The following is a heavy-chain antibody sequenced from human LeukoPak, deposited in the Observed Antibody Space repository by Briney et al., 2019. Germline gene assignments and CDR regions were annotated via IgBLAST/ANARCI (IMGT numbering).Heavy chain of an antibody. CDR3: ARVLTSGTLYYHYYYMDV. J-gene: IGHJ6*03. D-gene: IGHD3-9*01. Sequence: PSETLSLTCAVYGGSFSGYYWSWIRQPPGKGPEWIGEINHSGSTNYNPSLKSRVTISVDTSKNQFSLKLSSVTAADTAVYYCARVLTSGTLYYHYYYMDVWGKGTTVTVSS. CDR1: GGSFSGYY. CDR2: INHSGST. V-gene: IGHV4-34*01.